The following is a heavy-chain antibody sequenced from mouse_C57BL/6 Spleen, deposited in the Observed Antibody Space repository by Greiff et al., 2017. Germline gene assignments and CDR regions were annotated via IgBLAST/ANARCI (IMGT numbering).Heavy chain of an antibody. D-gene: IGHD3-2*02. V-gene: IGHV1-64*01. Sequence: VQLQQSGAELVKPGASVKLSCKASGYTFTSYWMHWVKQRPGQGLEWIGMIHPNSGSTNYNEKFKSKATLTVDKSSSTAYMQLSSLTSEDSAVYACAKTAQATYAMDYWGQGTSVTVSS. J-gene: IGHJ4*01. CDR3: AKTAQATYAMDY. CDR2: IHPNSGST. CDR1: GYTFTSYW.